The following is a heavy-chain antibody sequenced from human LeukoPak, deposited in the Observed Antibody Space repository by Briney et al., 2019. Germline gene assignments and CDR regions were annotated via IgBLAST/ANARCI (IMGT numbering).Heavy chain of an antibody. CDR2: ISGSGGST. V-gene: IGHV3-23*01. CDR3: AKDPSYDYVWGSYVDY. J-gene: IGHJ4*02. D-gene: IGHD3-16*01. Sequence: PGGSLRLSCAASGFTFSSYAMSWVRQAPGKGLEWVSAISGSGGSTYYADSVKGRFTISRDNSKNTLYLQMNSLRAEDTAVYYCAKDPSYDYVWGSYVDYWGQGTLVTVSS. CDR1: GFTFSSYA.